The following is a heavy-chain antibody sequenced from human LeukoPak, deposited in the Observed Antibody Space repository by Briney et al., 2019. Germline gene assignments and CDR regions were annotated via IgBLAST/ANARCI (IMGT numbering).Heavy chain of an antibody. Sequence: SETLSLTCTVSGGSISSYYWSWIRQPAGKGLEWIGRIYTSGSTNYNPSLKSRVTMSVDTSQNQFSLKLSSVTAADTAVYYCARDQNPGVYFDYWGQGTLVTVSS. CDR2: IYTSGST. J-gene: IGHJ4*02. D-gene: IGHD1-14*01. CDR1: GGSISSYY. V-gene: IGHV4-4*07. CDR3: ARDQNPGVYFDY.